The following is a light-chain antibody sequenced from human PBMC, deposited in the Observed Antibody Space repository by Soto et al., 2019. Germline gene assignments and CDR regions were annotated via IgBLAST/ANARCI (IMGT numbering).Light chain of an antibody. V-gene: IGLV2-23*01. J-gene: IGLJ1*01. Sequence: QSVLTQPASVSASPGQSITIPCTGTSSDVGSYNLVSWFQQHPGKVPKLLIYEGTKRPSGLSDRFSGSKSGNTASLTISGRQAEDEADYYCYSYAGVNLYVFGTGTKLTVL. CDR1: SSDVGSYNL. CDR2: EGT. CDR3: YSYAGVNLYV.